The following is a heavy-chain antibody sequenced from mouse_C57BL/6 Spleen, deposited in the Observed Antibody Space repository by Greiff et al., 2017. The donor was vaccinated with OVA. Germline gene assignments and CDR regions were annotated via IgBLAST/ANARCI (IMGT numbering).Heavy chain of an antibody. CDR3: AIWGNSAWFAY. CDR1: GYTFTSYW. CDR2: IHPSDSYT. D-gene: IGHD2-1*01. Sequence: VQLQQPGAELVKPGASVKVSCKASGYTFTSYWMHWVKQRPGQGLEWIGRIHPSDSYTNYNQKFKGKATLTVDKSSSTAYMQLRSLTSEASAVYYCAIWGNSAWFAYWGQGTLVTVSA. V-gene: IGHV1-74*01. J-gene: IGHJ3*01.